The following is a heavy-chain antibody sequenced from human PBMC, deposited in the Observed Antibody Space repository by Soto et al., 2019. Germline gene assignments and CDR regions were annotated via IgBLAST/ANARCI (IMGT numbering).Heavy chain of an antibody. D-gene: IGHD3-3*01. CDR3: AHRVLRTVFGLVTTTAIYFDF. CDR2: IYWDDDK. V-gene: IGHV2-5*02. CDR1: GFSLTTSGVG. J-gene: IGHJ4*02. Sequence: QITLNESGPTVVRPTETLTLTCRFSGFSLTTSGVGVGWIRQSPGKAPEWLALIYWDDDKRYSASLKSRLTITKYTSKNQLVLTVSDLDPTDTATYSCAHRVLRTVFGLVTTTAIYFDFWGQGTPVAVSS.